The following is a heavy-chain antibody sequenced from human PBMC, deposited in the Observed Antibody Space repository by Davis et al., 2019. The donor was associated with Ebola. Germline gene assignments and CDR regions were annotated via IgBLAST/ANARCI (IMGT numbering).Heavy chain of an antibody. V-gene: IGHV3-7*03. CDR1: GFTFSSYW. D-gene: IGHD5-18*01. Sequence: GGSLRLSCAASGFTFSSYWMSWVRQAPGKGLEWVANIKQDGSEKYYVDSVKGRFTISRDNAKNSLYLQMNSLRAEDTAVYYCAREDSGIGSYGYYYGMDVWGQGTTVTVSS. CDR2: IKQDGSEK. CDR3: AREDSGIGSYGYYYGMDV. J-gene: IGHJ6*02.